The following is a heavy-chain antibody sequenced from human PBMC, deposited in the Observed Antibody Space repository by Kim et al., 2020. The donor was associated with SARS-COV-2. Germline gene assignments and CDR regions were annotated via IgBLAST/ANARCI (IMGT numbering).Heavy chain of an antibody. CDR1: GSTFSRYA. Sequence: GGSLRLSCVGSGSTFSRYAMNWVRQAPGKGLEWISYISTSSDSINHADSVKGRFTISRDNAKNSLYLRMNGLRDEDTAVYYCATSDSWGRGTLVTVSS. J-gene: IGHJ5*02. D-gene: IGHD3-3*01. CDR2: ISTSSDSI. V-gene: IGHV3-48*02. CDR3: ATSDS.